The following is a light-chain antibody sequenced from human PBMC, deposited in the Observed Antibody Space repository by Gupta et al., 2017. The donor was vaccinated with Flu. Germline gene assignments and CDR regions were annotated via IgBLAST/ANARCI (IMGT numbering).Light chain of an antibody. CDR3: SSYTSSSTLVV. J-gene: IGLJ2*01. CDR1: SSDVGGYNY. CDR2: EVS. V-gene: IGLV2-14*01. Sequence: ITISCTGTSSDVGGYNYVSWYQQHPGKAPKLMIYEVSNRPSGVSNRFSGSKSGNTASLTISGLQAEDEADYYCSSYTSSSTLVVFGGGTKLTVL.